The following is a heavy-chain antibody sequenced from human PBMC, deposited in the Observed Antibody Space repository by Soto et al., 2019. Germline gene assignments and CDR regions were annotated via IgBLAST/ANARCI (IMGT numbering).Heavy chain of an antibody. Sequence: SETLSLTCAVYGWSFTVFYWSWIRQSPGKGLEWIGESSHSGITKYNPSLKSRVTISVDTSKSQFSLKLSSVTAADTAVYYCARGPRTGGFRGLVRQRQFDNWGQGTLVTVSS. J-gene: IGHJ4*01. CDR3: ARGPRTGGFRGLVRQRQFDN. V-gene: IGHV4-34*01. CDR2: SSHSGIT. CDR1: GWSFTVFY. D-gene: IGHD3-10*01.